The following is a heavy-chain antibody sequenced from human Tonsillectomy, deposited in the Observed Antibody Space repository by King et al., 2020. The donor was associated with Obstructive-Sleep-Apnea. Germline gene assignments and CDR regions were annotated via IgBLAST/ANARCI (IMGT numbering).Heavy chain of an antibody. J-gene: IGHJ4*02. V-gene: IGHV4-39*07. CDR3: ARGPSLGEENDY. CDR2: FYYCVST. Sequence: LQLQESGPRLVKPSETLSLTCTVSGDSISTSYYWTWIRQPPGKGLEWIGTFYYCVSTYYNPALKSRITISVDPSKNQFSLYLSSVTAADTAVYYCARGPSLGEENDYWGQGTLVTVSS. D-gene: IGHD2-21*01. CDR1: GDSISTSYY.